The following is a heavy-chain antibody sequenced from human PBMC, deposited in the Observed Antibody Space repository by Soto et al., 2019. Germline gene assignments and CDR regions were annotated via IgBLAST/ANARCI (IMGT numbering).Heavy chain of an antibody. CDR1: GFSLANYP. D-gene: IGHD6-19*01. Sequence: GPLRLSCVAPGFSLANYPMNWVRQTPGKGLEWISYSSPRGDTIYYADSVEGRFTISRDNARNSLSLHMSSLRDEDSALYYCAKGPHTNVGWPYYFESWGQGVPVTVSS. V-gene: IGHV3-48*02. CDR3: AKGPHTNVGWPYYFES. CDR2: SSPRGDTI. J-gene: IGHJ4*02.